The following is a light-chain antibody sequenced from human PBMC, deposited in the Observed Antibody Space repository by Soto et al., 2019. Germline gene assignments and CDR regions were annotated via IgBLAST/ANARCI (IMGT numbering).Light chain of an antibody. CDR3: SSHTSSSSHVV. Sequence: QSALTQPASVSGSRGQSITISCTGTSSDVGGYNYVSWYQQHPGKAPKLMIYDVSNRPSGVSNRFSGSKSGNTASLTISGLQAEDEADYYCSSHTSSSSHVVFGGGTKLTVL. CDR1: SSDVGGYNY. J-gene: IGLJ2*01. CDR2: DVS. V-gene: IGLV2-14*01.